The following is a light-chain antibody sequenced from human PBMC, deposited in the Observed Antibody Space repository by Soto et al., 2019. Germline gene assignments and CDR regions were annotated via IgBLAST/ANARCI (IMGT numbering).Light chain of an antibody. V-gene: IGKV3-20*01. CDR2: GAS. J-gene: IGKJ1*01. CDR1: QSVTSSY. CDR3: QQYGNSPQT. Sequence: ELVLTQSPGTLSLSPGDSATLSCRASQSVTSSYLTWYQQKPGQAPRLLIYGASTRAAGIPDRFSGSGSGTDFNLTISRLEPEDFAVYYCQQYGNSPQTCGQGTKVDIK.